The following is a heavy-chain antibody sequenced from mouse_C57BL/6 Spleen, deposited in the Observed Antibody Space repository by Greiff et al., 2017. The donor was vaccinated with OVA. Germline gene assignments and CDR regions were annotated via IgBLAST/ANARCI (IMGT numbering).Heavy chain of an antibody. CDR3: ARCGSNYSWFAY. V-gene: IGHV1-81*01. CDR2: IYPRSGNT. Sequence: QVQLQQSGAELARPGASVKLSCKASGYTFTSYGISWVKQRTGQGLEWIGEIYPRSGNTYYNEKFKGKATLTADKSSSTAYMELRSLTSEDSAVYFCARCGSNYSWFAYWGQGTLVTVSA. CDR1: GYTFTSYG. J-gene: IGHJ3*01. D-gene: IGHD1-1*01.